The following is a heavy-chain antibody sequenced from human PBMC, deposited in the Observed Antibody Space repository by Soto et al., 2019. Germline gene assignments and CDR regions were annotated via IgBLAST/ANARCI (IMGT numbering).Heavy chain of an antibody. D-gene: IGHD2-21*02. CDR2: ISASSSTT. Sequence: GGSLRLSCAASGFSFNRHSMNWVRQAPGKGLEWVSYISASSSTTYYADSVKGRFIISRDNVENSLYLQMNSLRDEDTAVYYCARRGPRGDNPGEYYYSMDVWGQGTTVTVSS. V-gene: IGHV3-48*02. CDR3: ARRGPRGDNPGEYYYSMDV. J-gene: IGHJ6*02. CDR1: GFSFNRHS.